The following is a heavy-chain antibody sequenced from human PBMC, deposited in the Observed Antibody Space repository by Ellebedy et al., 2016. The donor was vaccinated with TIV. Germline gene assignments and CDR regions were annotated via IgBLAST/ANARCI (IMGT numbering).Heavy chain of an antibody. Sequence: AASVKVSCKASGNTFTRSFIHWVRQAPGQGLEWMGIINASGGGTSYAQKFQGRVTMTTDTSTSTTYMELRGLRSDDTALYYCARIGGGVSGTSFDVWGQGTIVTVSS. CDR2: INASGGGT. CDR3: ARIGGGVSGTSFDV. J-gene: IGHJ3*01. D-gene: IGHD3-16*01. CDR1: GNTFTRSF. V-gene: IGHV1-46*01.